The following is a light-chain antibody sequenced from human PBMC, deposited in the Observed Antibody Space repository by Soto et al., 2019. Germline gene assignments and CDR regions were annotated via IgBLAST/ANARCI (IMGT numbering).Light chain of an antibody. V-gene: IGKV3-15*01. CDR1: QSVSSN. CDR2: GAS. J-gene: IGKJ4*01. CDR3: QHYDNSLLT. Sequence: EVVMTHSPDTLSVSPWEGAALSRRASQSVSSNLAWYQQKLGQAPRLLIYGASTRATDIPDKFSGSGSGTDFSLTISRLEPEDFAVYYCQHYDNSLLTFGGGTKVDIK.